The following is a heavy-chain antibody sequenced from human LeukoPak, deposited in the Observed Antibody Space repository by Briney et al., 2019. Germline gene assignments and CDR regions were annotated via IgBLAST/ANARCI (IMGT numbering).Heavy chain of an antibody. V-gene: IGHV1-18*04. CDR2: ISAYNGNT. CDR1: GYTFTSYG. CDR3: ARPQYYYGSGSYSDAFDI. D-gene: IGHD3-10*01. Sequence: GASVKVSCTASGYTFTSYGISWVRQAPGQGLEWMGWISAYNGNTNYAQKLQGRVTMTTDTSTSTAYMELRSLRSDDTAVYYCARPQYYYGSGSYSDAFDIWGQGTMVTVSS. J-gene: IGHJ3*02.